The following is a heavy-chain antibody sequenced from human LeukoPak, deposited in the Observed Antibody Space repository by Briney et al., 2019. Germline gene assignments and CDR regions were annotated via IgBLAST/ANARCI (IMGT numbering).Heavy chain of an antibody. Sequence: SVKVSCKASGGTFSSYAISWVRQAPGQGLEWMGGIIPIFGTASYAQKFQGRVTITADESTSTAYMELSSLRSEDTAVYYCAGNGCSSTSCYMGRDPFVDYWGQGTLVTVSS. D-gene: IGHD2-2*02. V-gene: IGHV1-69*13. CDR3: AGNGCSSTSCYMGRDPFVDY. J-gene: IGHJ4*02. CDR1: GGTFSSYA. CDR2: IIPIFGTA.